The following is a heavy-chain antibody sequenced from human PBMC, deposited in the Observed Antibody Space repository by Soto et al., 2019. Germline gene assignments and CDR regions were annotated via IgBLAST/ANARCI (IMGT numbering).Heavy chain of an antibody. CDR1: GGSFSGYY. V-gene: IGHV4-34*01. CDR2: INHSGST. J-gene: IGHJ4*02. CDR3: ARGLLMVYAADY. D-gene: IGHD2-8*01. Sequence: SETLSLTCAVYGGSFSGYYWSWFRQPPGKGLEWIGEINHSGSTNYNPSLKSRVTISVDTSKNQFSLKLSSVTAADTAVYYCARGLLMVYAADYWGQGTLVTVSS.